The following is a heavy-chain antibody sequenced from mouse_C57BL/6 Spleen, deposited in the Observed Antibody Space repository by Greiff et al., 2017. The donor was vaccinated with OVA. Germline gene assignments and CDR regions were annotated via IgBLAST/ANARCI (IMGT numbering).Heavy chain of an antibody. Sequence: EVKLMESGPGLVKPSQSLSLTCSVTGYSITSGYYWNWIRQFPGNKLEWMGYISYDGSNNYNPSLKNRISITRDTSKNQFFLKLNSVTTEDTATDYCARSGYGSSSWFAYWGQGTLVTVSA. CDR1: GYSITSGYY. CDR2: ISYDGSN. J-gene: IGHJ3*01. V-gene: IGHV3-6*01. D-gene: IGHD1-1*01. CDR3: ARSGYGSSSWFAY.